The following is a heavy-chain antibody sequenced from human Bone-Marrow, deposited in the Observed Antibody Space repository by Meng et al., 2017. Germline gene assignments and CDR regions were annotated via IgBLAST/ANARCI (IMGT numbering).Heavy chain of an antibody. Sequence: QVQLVESGGGVVKPGTSLILSCAASGFTPRSYGMHWVRQAPGKGLEWVAVIWYDGSNKYYGDFVKGRFTISRDYSKNMLYLQMNSLRAEDTAVYYCARDANHYLDYWGQGTLVTVSS. J-gene: IGHJ4*02. CDR1: GFTPRSYG. V-gene: IGHV3-33*01. CDR3: ARDANHYLDY. CDR2: IWYDGSNK.